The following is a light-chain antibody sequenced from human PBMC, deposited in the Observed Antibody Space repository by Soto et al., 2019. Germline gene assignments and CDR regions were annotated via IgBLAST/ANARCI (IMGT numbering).Light chain of an antibody. Sequence: DIPMTQSPSSLSASVGDRVTITCRASNSIANFLKWYQHKPGKSPQLLVYAAISLKSGVPSRFSGSGYGTDFTLTISSLQPEDCATYYCQQSYHVPRSFGQGTNVEIK. V-gene: IGKV1-39*01. CDR3: QQSYHVPRS. CDR1: NSIANF. J-gene: IGKJ2*01. CDR2: AAI.